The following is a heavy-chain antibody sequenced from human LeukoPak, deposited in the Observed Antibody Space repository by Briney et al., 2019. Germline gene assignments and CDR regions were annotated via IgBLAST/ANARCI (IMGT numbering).Heavy chain of an antibody. V-gene: IGHV3-23*01. CDR3: AKGRGQWLAAINY. Sequence: GGSLRLSCAASGFTFSSYAMSWVRQAPGKELEWVSGISGSGGSTYYADSVKGRFSISRDNSKNTLYLEMNSLRAEDTAVYYCAKGRGQWLAAINYWGQGTLVTVSS. D-gene: IGHD6-19*01. CDR2: ISGSGGST. J-gene: IGHJ4*02. CDR1: GFTFSSYA.